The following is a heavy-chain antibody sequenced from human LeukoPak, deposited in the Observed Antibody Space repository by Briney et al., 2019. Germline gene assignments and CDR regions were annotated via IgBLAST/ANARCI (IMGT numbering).Heavy chain of an antibody. Sequence: RGESLNFSCQAPGYSFTSYLIGWVGSMPGKGLEWMGIIYPVDSDTRYSPSFQGQVTISADKSISTAYLQWSSLKASDTAMYYCASRRRRLTTVTHEAVDIWGEGKMVTVSS. V-gene: IGHV5-51*01. CDR1: GYSFTSYL. CDR3: ASRRRRLTTVTHEAVDI. CDR2: IYPVDSDT. J-gene: IGHJ3*02. D-gene: IGHD4-17*01.